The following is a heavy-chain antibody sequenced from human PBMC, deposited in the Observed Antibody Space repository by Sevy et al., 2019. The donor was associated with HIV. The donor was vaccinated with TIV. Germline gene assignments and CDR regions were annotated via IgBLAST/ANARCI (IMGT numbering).Heavy chain of an antibody. CDR3: ARDQDLTFMVRGVKAFDI. V-gene: IGHV4-31*03. Sequence: SETLSLTCTVSGGSISSGGYYWSWIRQHPGKGLEWIGYIYYSGSTYYNPSLKSRVTISVDTSKNQFSLKLSSVTAADTAVYYWARDQDLTFMVRGVKAFDIWGQGTMVTVSS. D-gene: IGHD3-10*01. CDR1: GGSISSGGYY. CDR2: IYYSGST. J-gene: IGHJ3*02.